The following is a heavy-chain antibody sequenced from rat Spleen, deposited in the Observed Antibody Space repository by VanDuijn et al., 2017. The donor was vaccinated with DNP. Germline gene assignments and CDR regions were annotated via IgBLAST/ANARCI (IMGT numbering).Heavy chain of an antibody. D-gene: IGHD3-8*01. CDR1: GFTFSDYN. CDR2: ISTSGGDT. CDR3: TRGSAVAPYFDY. J-gene: IGHJ2*01. Sequence: EVQLVESGGGLVQPGRSLKLSCAASGFTFSDYNMAWVRQAPKKGLEWVATISTSGGDTYYRDSVKGRFTISRDNAKNTLYLQMNSLRSEDTATYYCTRGSAVAPYFDYWGQGVMVIVSS. V-gene: IGHV5-25*01.